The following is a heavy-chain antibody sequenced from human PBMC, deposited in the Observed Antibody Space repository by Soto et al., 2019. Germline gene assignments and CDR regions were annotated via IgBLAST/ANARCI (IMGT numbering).Heavy chain of an antibody. J-gene: IGHJ6*02. V-gene: IGHV4-59*11. CDR2: IYYSGST. Sequence: SDTLSLRYTSSGDSSGCHYVSWIRQTQGKGLEWIGYIYYSGSTNYNPSLKSRVTISVDTSKNQFSLKLSSVTAADTAVYYCARDRSSGSYYYYGMDVWGQGTTVTVSS. CDR1: GDSSGCHY. D-gene: IGHD3-22*01. CDR3: ARDRSSGSYYYYGMDV.